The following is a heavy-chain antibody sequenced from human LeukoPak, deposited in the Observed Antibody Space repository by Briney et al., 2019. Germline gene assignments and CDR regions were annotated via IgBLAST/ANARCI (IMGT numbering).Heavy chain of an antibody. CDR1: GFTFSSYA. Sequence: GGSLRLSCAASGFTFSSYAMHWVRQAPGKGLEWVAVISYDGSNKYYADSVKGRFTISRDNSKNTLYLQMNSLRAEDTAVYYCAKPREMATIQEYFQHWGQGTLVTVSS. CDR2: ISYDGSNK. D-gene: IGHD5-24*01. J-gene: IGHJ1*01. V-gene: IGHV3-30-3*01. CDR3: AKPREMATIQEYFQH.